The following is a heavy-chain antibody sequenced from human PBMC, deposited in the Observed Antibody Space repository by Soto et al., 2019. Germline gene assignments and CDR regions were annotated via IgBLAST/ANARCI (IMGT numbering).Heavy chain of an antibody. CDR2: ISGSGGST. Sequence: GGSLRLSCAASGFTFSSYAMSWVRQAPGKGLEWVSAISGSGGSTYYADSVKGRFTISRDNSKNTLYLQMNSLRAEDTAVYYCAKDLPYYDFWSGPWAFDIWGQGTMVTVSS. CDR1: GFTFSSYA. J-gene: IGHJ3*02. V-gene: IGHV3-23*01. CDR3: AKDLPYYDFWSGPWAFDI. D-gene: IGHD3-3*01.